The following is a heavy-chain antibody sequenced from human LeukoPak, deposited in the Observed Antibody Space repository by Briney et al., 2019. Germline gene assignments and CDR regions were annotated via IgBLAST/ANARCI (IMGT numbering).Heavy chain of an antibody. V-gene: IGHV4-59*08. CDR1: GGSISSYY. D-gene: IGHD2/OR15-2a*01. J-gene: IGHJ4*02. Sequence: PSETLSLTCTVSGGSISSYYWSWNRQPPGKGLEWIAYISDIGSITYNPSLKSRVTISLATSKNQCSLKLSSVTAADTAVYYCAGHHPRNTVDFWGQGTLVTVSS. CDR2: ISDIGSI. CDR3: AGHHPRNTVDF.